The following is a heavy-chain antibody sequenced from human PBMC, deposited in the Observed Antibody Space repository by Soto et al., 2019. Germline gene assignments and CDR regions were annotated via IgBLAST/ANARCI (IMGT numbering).Heavy chain of an antibody. CDR1: GGSFSGYY. Sequence: QVQLQQWGAGLLKPSETLSLTCAVYGGSFSGYYWSWIRQPPGKGLEWIGEINHSGSTNYNPSLRIRVTISVDTSKNQFSLKLSSVTAADTAVYYCAGGRSRGAALDYWGQGTLVTVSS. D-gene: IGHD6-6*01. J-gene: IGHJ4*02. V-gene: IGHV4-34*01. CDR3: AGGRSRGAALDY. CDR2: INHSGST.